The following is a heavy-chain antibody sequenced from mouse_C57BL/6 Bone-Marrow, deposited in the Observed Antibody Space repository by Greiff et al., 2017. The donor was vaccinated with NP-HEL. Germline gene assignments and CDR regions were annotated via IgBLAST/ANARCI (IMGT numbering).Heavy chain of an antibody. V-gene: IGHV5-9*01. CDR1: GFTFSSYT. J-gene: IGHJ2*01. Sequence: EVHLVESGGGLVKPGGSLTLSCAASGFTFSSYTMSWVRQTPEKRLEWVATISGGGGNTYYPSSLKVRFTISRDNAKNTLYLQMSSLRSEDTALYYCARRELGRYFDYGGQGTTPTVSS. CDR2: ISGGGGNT. D-gene: IGHD4-1*01. CDR3: ARRELGRYFDY.